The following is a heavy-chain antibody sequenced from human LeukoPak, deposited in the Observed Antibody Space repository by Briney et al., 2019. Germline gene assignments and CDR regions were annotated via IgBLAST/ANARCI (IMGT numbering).Heavy chain of an antibody. CDR3: ARHKYSSGWPPEGAFDI. Sequence: PSETLSLTCTVSSSSIPSNYYWGWIRQPPRKGLEWIASIYYSGSTYYNPSLKSRVTISVDTSKNQFSLKLSSVTAADTAVYYCARHKYSSGWPPEGAFDIWGQGTMVTVSS. V-gene: IGHV4-39*01. CDR2: IYYSGST. J-gene: IGHJ3*02. D-gene: IGHD6-19*01. CDR1: SSSIPSNYY.